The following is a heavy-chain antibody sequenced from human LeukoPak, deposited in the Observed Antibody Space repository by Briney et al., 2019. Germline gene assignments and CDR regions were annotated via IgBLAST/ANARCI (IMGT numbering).Heavy chain of an antibody. D-gene: IGHD6-6*01. CDR2: IRSRAYGATT. J-gene: IGHJ4*02. CDR3: ARGRYSTSPEPYYFDY. Sequence: PGRSLRLSCTASGFTFGDYAMSWFRQAPGKGLEWVGFIRSRAYGATTEYAASVKGRFTISRVDSKSIAYLQMNSLKTEDTAVYYCARGRYSTSPEPYYFDYWGQGTLVTVSS. V-gene: IGHV3-49*03. CDR1: GFTFGDYA.